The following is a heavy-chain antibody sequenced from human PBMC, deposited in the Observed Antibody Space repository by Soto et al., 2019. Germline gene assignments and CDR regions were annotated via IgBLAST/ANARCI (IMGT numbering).Heavy chain of an antibody. D-gene: IGHD6-6*01. V-gene: IGHV3-11*01. CDR3: ARGRKYSSSADCNFDF. CDR1: GFTFSDFY. J-gene: IGHJ4*02. Sequence: VQLVGSGGDLVKPGGSLRLSCAASGFTFSDFYMSWIRQAPGKGLEWVSHISGGGGAIYYADSVKGRFTISRDNAKNSLYLEMNSLRAEDTAVYYCARGRKYSSSADCNFDFWGQGTLVTVSS. CDR2: ISGGGGAI.